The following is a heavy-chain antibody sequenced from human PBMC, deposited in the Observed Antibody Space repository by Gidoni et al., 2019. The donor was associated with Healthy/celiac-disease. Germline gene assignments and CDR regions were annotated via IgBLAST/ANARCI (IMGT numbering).Heavy chain of an antibody. J-gene: IGHJ3*02. CDR1: GFPFRSYS. CDR2: ISSSSSYI. Sequence: EVQLVESGGGLVKPGGSLRLPCAPSGFPFRSYSMNWFRQAPGKGLEWVSSISSSSSYIYYADSVKGRFTISRDNAKNSLYLQMNSLRAEDTAVYYCARDAELELLHDAFDIWGQGTMVTVSS. CDR3: ARDAELELLHDAFDI. V-gene: IGHV3-21*01. D-gene: IGHD1-7*01.